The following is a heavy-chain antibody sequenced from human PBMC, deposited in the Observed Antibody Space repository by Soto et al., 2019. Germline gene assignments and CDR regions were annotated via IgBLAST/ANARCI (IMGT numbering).Heavy chain of an antibody. J-gene: IGHJ4*02. CDR2: INHSGST. D-gene: IGHD6-19*01. CDR3: ARGPGFLAVAGTIDY. Sequence: QVQLQQWGAGLLKPSETLSLTCAVYGGSFSGYYWSWIRQPPGKGLEWIGEINHSGSTNYNPSLKSRVTISVDTSKNQFSLKLSSVTAADTAVYYCARGPGFLAVAGTIDYWGQGTLVTVSS. CDR1: GGSFSGYY. V-gene: IGHV4-34*01.